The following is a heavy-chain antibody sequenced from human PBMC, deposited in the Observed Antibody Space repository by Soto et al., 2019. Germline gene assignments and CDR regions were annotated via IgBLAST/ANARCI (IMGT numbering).Heavy chain of an antibody. CDR3: ARLGGIVDTGPWSQ. CDR1: GYRFSTYW. J-gene: IGHJ4*02. CDR2: IYPGDSDT. V-gene: IGHV5-51*01. Sequence: GESLKISCKASGYRFSTYWIGWVRQRPGKGPEWMAIIYPGDSDTRENPSFQGQVTISADKSSNTVHLQWRSLKASDTAIYYCARLGGIVDTGPWSQWGQGTPVTVSS. D-gene: IGHD5-12*01.